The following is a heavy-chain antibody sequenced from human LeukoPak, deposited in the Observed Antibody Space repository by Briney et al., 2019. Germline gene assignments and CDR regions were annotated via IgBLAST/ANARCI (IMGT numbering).Heavy chain of an antibody. CDR2: ISSNGGSA. Sequence: PGGSLRLSCAASGLTFSSYAMHRVCHPPGKGLEYVSGISSNGGSAYYADSVKGRFTISRDNSKNTLYLQMSSLRAEDTAVYYCVKSGGATVVGNGVIHYWGQGTLVTVTS. CDR1: GLTFSSYA. CDR3: VKSGGATVVGNGVIHY. J-gene: IGHJ4*02. D-gene: IGHD2-15*01. V-gene: IGHV3-64D*06.